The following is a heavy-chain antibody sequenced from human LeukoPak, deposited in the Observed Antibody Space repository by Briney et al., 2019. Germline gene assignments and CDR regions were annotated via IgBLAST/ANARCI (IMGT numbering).Heavy chain of an antibody. CDR3: ARGGLSYYYGSSSFDY. D-gene: IGHD3-10*01. CDR1: GGSFSGYY. CDR2: INHSGST. Sequence: SETLSLTCAVYGGSFSGYYWSWIRQPPGKGLEWIGEINHSGSTNYNPSLKSRVTISVDMSKNQFSLKLNSVTAADTAVYYCARGGLSYYYGSSSFDYWGQGTLVTVSS. J-gene: IGHJ4*02. V-gene: IGHV4-34*01.